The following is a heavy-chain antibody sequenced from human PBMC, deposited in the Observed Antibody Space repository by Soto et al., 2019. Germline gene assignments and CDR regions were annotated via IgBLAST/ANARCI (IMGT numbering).Heavy chain of an antibody. CDR1: GYSFTSYD. V-gene: IGHV1-8*01. CDR2: MNPNSGNT. J-gene: IGHJ3*02. Sequence: QVQMVQSGAEVKKPGASVKVSCRASGYSFTSYDVNWVRQATGQGLEWMGWMNPNSGNTAFAEKFQGRATMTRDTPRSSAYMELSGLTSEDTAVYYCARYPYTSYCSDGSCSYDAFDIWGQGTVVTVSS. CDR3: ARYPYTSYCSDGSCSYDAFDI. D-gene: IGHD2-15*01.